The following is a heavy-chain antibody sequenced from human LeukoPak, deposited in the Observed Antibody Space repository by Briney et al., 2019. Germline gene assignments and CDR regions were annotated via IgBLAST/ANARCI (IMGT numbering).Heavy chain of an antibody. CDR3: ARDSDRRSDY. Sequence: PGGSLRLSCEASGFILSNYWMSWVRQAPGKGLEWVASIKERGSEKFYVDSAKVRFTISRDSAKNSLYLQMNSLRAEDTAVYYCARDSDRRSDYWGQGTLVTVSS. V-gene: IGHV3-7*05. J-gene: IGHJ4*02. CDR2: IKERGSEK. CDR1: GFILSNYW. D-gene: IGHD3-22*01.